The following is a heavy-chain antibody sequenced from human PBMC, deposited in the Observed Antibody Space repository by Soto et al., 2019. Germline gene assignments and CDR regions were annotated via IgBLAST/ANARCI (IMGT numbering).Heavy chain of an antibody. J-gene: IGHJ6*02. V-gene: IGHV3-23*01. D-gene: IGHD6-6*01. Sequence: GVSLRLSCAASGFTFSSYDMSWVRQAPGKGLEWVSAISGSGGSTYYADSVKGRFTISRDNTKNTLYLHMNSLRAEDTAVYYCAKGLEYSSSSYYYYGMDVWGQGTTVTVSS. CDR1: GFTFSSYD. CDR3: AKGLEYSSSSYYYYGMDV. CDR2: ISGSGGST.